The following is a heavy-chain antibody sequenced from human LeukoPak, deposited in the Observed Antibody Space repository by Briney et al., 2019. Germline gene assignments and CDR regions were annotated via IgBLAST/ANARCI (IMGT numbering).Heavy chain of an antibody. J-gene: IGHJ4*02. Sequence: GRSLRLSCAASGFTFSSYAMHWVRQAPGKGLEWVAVISYDGSNKYYADSVKGRFTISRDNSKNTLYLQMNSLRAEDTAVYYCAGDHIHYYDKRGYFDYWGQGTLVTVSS. V-gene: IGHV3-30*04. CDR2: ISYDGSNK. D-gene: IGHD3-22*01. CDR1: GFTFSSYA. CDR3: AGDHIHYYDKRGYFDY.